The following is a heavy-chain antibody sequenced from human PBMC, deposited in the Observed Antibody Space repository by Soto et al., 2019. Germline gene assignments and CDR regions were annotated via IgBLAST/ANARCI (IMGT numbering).Heavy chain of an antibody. CDR1: GGSVSSGYYN. V-gene: IGHV4-61*01. J-gene: IGHJ6*02. CDR3: ARVVQKDGAKLSNYNYGMDV. CDR2: IYYSGRT. D-gene: IGHD2-2*01. Sequence: QVQLQESGPGLMKPSETLSLTCTVSGGSVSSGYYNWSWIRQPPGKGLVWIGYIYYSGRTTYNTSLKSRVTISVDSSRSQFSMKMSCVTAADTAVYYCARVVQKDGAKLSNYNYGMDVCGQETTVTVSS.